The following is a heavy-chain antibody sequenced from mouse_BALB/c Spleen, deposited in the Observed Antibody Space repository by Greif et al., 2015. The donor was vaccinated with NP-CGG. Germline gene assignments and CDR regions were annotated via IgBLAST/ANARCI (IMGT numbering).Heavy chain of an antibody. J-gene: IGHJ2*01. CDR1: GYTFTDYV. CDR2: IYPGSGST. Sequence: QVQLKESGPELVKPGASVKMSCKASGYTFTDYVISWVKQRTGQGLEWIGEIYPGSGSTYYNEKFKGKATLTADKSSNTAYMQLSSLTSEDSAVYFCARRRYDYGFDYWGQGTTLTVSS. CDR3: ARRRYDYGFDY. V-gene: IGHV1-77*01. D-gene: IGHD2-4*01.